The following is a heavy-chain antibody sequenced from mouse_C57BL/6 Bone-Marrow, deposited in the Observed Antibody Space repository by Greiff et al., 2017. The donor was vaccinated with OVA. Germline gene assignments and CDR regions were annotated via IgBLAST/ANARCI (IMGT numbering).Heavy chain of an antibody. J-gene: IGHJ2*01. CDR3: ARREYLYYFDY. D-gene: IGHD5-1*01. CDR2: INPYNGGT. CDR1: GYTFTDYY. Sequence: VQLKESGPVLVKPGASVKMSCKASGYTFTDYYMNWVKQSHGKSLEWIGVINPYNGGTSYNQKFKGKATLTVDKSSSTAYMELHSLTSEDSAVYFCARREYLYYFDYWGQGTTLTVSS. V-gene: IGHV1-19*01.